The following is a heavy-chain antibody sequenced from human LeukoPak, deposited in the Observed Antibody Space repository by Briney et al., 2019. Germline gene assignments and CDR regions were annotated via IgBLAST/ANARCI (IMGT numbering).Heavy chain of an antibody. CDR2: INPSGGST. CDR3: ARDSSGYYRFDP. J-gene: IGHJ5*02. V-gene: IGHV1-46*01. CDR1: GYTFTSYY. Sequence: GSVKVSCKASGYTFTSYYMHWVRQAPGQGLEWMGIINPSGGSTSYAQKFQGRVTMTRDTSTSTVYMVLSSLRSEDTAVYYCARDSSGYYRFDPWGQGTLVTVSS. D-gene: IGHD3-22*01.